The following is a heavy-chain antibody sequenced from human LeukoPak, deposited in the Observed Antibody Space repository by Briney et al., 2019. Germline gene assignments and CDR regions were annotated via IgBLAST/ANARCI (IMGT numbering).Heavy chain of an antibody. CDR2: ISGSGGST. Sequence: SGGSLRLSCAATGFTFGSYAMSWVRQAPGKGLEWVSAISGSGGSTYYADSVKGRFTISRDNSKNTLYLQMNSLRAEDTALYYCAKDCTSTNCYVGYWGQGTLVTVSS. CDR1: GFTFGSYA. D-gene: IGHD2-2*01. V-gene: IGHV3-23*01. CDR3: AKDCTSTNCYVGY. J-gene: IGHJ4*02.